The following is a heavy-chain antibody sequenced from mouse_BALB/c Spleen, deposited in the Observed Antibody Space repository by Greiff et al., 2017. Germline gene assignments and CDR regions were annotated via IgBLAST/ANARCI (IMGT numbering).Heavy chain of an antibody. CDR3: ARDPVIHYYGPY. J-gene: IGHJ3*01. V-gene: IGHV14-3*02. CDR2: IDPANGNT. Sequence: EVKLMESGAELVKPGASVKLSCTASGFNIKDTYMHWVKQRPEQGLEWIGRIDPANGNTKYDPKFQGKATITADTSSNTAYLQLSSLTSEDTAVYYCARDPVIHYYGPYWGQGTLVTVSA. CDR1: GFNIKDTY. D-gene: IGHD1-2*01.